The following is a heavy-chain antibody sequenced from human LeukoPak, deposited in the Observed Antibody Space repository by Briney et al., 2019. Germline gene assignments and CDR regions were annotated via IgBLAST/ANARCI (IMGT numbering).Heavy chain of an antibody. CDR2: INPNSGGT. J-gene: IGHJ4*02. CDR3: ARDMRWLGSH. D-gene: IGHD5-24*01. Sequence: ASVKVSCKASGYTFTEFYMHWVRQAPGQGLEWMGWINPNSGGTNYAQKFQGRVTMTRDTSISTAYMEVSRLRYDDTAVYYCARDMRWLGSHWGQGTLVTVSS. CDR1: GYTFTEFY. V-gene: IGHV1-2*02.